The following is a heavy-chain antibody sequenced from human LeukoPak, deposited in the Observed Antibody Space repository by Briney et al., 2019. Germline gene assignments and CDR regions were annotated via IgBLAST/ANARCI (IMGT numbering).Heavy chain of an antibody. CDR2: IYYSGST. Sequence: KTSETLSLTCTVSGGSISSYYWGWIRQPPGKGLEWIGSIYYSGSTYYNPSLKSRVTISVDTSKNQFSLKLSSVTAADTAVYYCAKVSTSSHAARGYSSSWYLVYWGQGTLVTVSS. J-gene: IGHJ4*02. D-gene: IGHD6-13*01. CDR1: GGSISSYY. V-gene: IGHV4-39*07. CDR3: AKVSTSSHAARGYSSSWYLVY.